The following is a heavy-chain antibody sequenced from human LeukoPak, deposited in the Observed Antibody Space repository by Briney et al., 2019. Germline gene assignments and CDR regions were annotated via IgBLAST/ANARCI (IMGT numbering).Heavy chain of an antibody. CDR2: INHSGST. Sequence: SETLSLTCAVYGGSFSGYCWSWIRQPPGKGLEWIGEINHSGSTNYNPSLKSRVTISVDTSKNQFSLKLSSVTAADTAVYYCARGAIAVAGTPYYSYGMDVWGQGTTVTVSS. CDR1: GGSFSGYC. J-gene: IGHJ6*02. V-gene: IGHV4-34*01. D-gene: IGHD6-19*01. CDR3: ARGAIAVAGTPYYSYGMDV.